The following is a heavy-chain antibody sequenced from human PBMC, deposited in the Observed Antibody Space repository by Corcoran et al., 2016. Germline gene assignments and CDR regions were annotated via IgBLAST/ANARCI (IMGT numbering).Heavy chain of an antibody. V-gene: IGHV3-15*07. CDR1: GFTFSNAW. CDR2: IKSKTDGGTT. Sequence: EVQLVESGGGLVKPGGSLRLSCAASGFTFSNAWMNWVRQAPGKGLECVGRIKSKTDGGTTDYAAPVKGRFTISSDDSKNTLYRQMNSLKTEDTAVYYCTTEAGPGYSGYDLLAGVYYYYYGMDVWGQGTTVTVSS. J-gene: IGHJ6*02. D-gene: IGHD5-12*01. CDR3: TTEAGPGYSGYDLLAGVYYYYYGMDV.